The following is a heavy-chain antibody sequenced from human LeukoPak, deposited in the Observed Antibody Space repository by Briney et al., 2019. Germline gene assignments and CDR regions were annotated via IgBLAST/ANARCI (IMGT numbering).Heavy chain of an antibody. D-gene: IGHD3-16*01. Sequence: PSGTLSLTCAVSGDSISSNYWWSWVRQSPGKGLEWIGEILQSGSTNYNPSLRSRVTISLDKSKNQFSLNLSSVTAADTAVYYCARESWSYASKFHYWGQGTLVTVSS. CDR2: ILQSGST. V-gene: IGHV4-4*02. CDR1: GDSISSNYW. CDR3: ARESWSYASKFHY. J-gene: IGHJ4*02.